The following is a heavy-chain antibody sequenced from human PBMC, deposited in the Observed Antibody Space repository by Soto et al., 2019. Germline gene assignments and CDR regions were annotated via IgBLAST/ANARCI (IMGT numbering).Heavy chain of an antibody. CDR1: GGTFSSYA. CDR2: IIPIFGTA. J-gene: IGHJ4*02. V-gene: IGHV1-69*06. CDR3: AAGPTVTTAGYFDY. Sequence: SCKASGGTFSSYAISWVRQAPGQGLEWMGGIIPIFGTANYAQKFQGRVTITADKSTSTAYMELSSLRSEDTAVYYCAAGPTVTTAGYFDYWGQGTLVTVSS. D-gene: IGHD4-17*01.